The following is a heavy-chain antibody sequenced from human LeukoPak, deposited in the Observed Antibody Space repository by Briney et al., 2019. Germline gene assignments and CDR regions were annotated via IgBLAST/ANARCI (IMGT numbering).Heavy chain of an antibody. V-gene: IGHV3-48*02. CDR1: GFIFSSYG. Sequence: GGSLRLSCAASGFIFSSYGMSWVRQAPGKGLEWVSYITTSGPIYYADSVKGRFTISRDNDKSSLYLQMNSLRDEDTAVYYCARNQGSGYSQSRFDYWGQGTLVTVSS. J-gene: IGHJ4*02. CDR2: ITTSGPI. CDR3: ARNQGSGYSQSRFDY. D-gene: IGHD3-22*01.